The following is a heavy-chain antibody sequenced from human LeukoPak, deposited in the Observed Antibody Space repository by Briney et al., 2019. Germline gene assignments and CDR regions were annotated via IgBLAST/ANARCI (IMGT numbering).Heavy chain of an antibody. D-gene: IGHD3-10*01. CDR3: ARRYYYNLGSFPFDF. CDR1: GGPFSGYF. CDR2: IHNSGTT. J-gene: IGHJ4*02. Sequence: SETLSLTCAVSGGPFSGYFWSWIRQSSGKGLEWIGEIHNSGTTNYNPSLNSRVTISEDTSKNQFYLNLSSVTAEDTAVYYCARRYYYNLGSFPFDFWGQRTLVTISS. V-gene: IGHV4-34*01.